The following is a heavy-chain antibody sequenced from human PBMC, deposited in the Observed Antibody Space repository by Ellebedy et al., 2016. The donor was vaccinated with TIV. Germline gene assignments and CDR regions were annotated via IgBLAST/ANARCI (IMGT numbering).Heavy chain of an antibody. V-gene: IGHV3-30*18. D-gene: IGHD2-2*01. CDR3: AKGDLVVIPVAPNWFDP. CDR1: GFSFSSYG. CDR2: VSYDGSDK. Sequence: GESLKISXAASGFSFSSYGMHWVRQAPGKGLEWVAVVSYDGSDKYYADSVKGRFTVSRDNSKKTLYLQMNSLRPEDTAVYYCAKGDLVVIPVAPNWFDPWGQGTLVTVSP. J-gene: IGHJ5*02.